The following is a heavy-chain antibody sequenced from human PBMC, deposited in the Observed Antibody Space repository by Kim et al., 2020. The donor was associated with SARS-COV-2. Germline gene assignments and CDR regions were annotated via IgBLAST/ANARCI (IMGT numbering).Heavy chain of an antibody. CDR1: GFTFSNYG. V-gene: IGHV3-30*18. CDR3: TKALPRGQGLGCSEFDH. Sequence: GGSLRLSCAASGFTFSNYGMHWVRQAPGKGLEYVANTSYGGNKKFYADSMKGRFTISRDDSMDTLYLQMNSLTTEDTAVYFCTKALPRGQGLGCSEFDHWGQGTLVAVSS. J-gene: IGHJ4*02. CDR2: TSYGGNKK. D-gene: IGHD7-27*01.